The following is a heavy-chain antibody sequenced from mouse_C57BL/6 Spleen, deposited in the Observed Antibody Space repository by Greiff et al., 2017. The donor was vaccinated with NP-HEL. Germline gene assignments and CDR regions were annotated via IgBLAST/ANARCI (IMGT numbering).Heavy chain of an antibody. CDR3: TRESYHYYGSSGFAY. V-gene: IGHV5-9-1*02. CDR1: GFTFSSYA. J-gene: IGHJ3*01. D-gene: IGHD1-1*01. Sequence: EVQRVESGEGLVKPGGSLKLSCAASGFTFSSYAMSWVRQTPEKRLEWVAYISSGGDYIYYADTVKGRFTISRDNARNTLYLQMSSLKSEDTAMYYCTRESYHYYGSSGFAYWGQGTLVTVSA. CDR2: ISSGGDYI.